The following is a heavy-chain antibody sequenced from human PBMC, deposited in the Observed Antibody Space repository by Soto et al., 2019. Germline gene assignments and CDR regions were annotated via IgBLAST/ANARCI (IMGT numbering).Heavy chain of an antibody. CDR2: IYYSGST. Sequence: PSETLSLTCTVSGGSISSGGYYWGWIRQPPGKGLEWIGSIYYSGSTYYNPSLKSRVTISVDTSKNQFSLKLSSVTAADTAVYYCARTRAVLFDPWGQGTLVTVSS. CDR1: GGSISSGGYY. J-gene: IGHJ5*02. D-gene: IGHD6-19*01. CDR3: ARTRAVLFDP. V-gene: IGHV4-39*01.